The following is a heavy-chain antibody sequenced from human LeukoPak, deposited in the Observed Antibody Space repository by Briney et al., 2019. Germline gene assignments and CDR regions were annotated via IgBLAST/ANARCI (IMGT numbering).Heavy chain of an antibody. CDR1: GGSIGIDDYY. CDR3: ARHGCELQVWGHDAFDI. Sequence: SETLSLTCTVSGGSIGIDDYYWTWIRQPPGKGLEWIGYIYYSGSTNYNPSPKSRVTISVDTSKNQFSLKLSSVTAADTAVYYCARHGCELQVWGHDAFDIWGQGTMVTVSS. CDR2: IYYSGST. J-gene: IGHJ3*02. D-gene: IGHD1-26*01. V-gene: IGHV4-61*08.